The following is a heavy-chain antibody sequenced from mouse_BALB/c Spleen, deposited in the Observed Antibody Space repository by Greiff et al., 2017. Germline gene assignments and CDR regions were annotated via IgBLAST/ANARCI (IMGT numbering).Heavy chain of an antibody. J-gene: IGHJ3*01. CDR1: GFTFSSFG. CDR2: ISSGSSTI. V-gene: IGHV5-17*02. Sequence: EVQLVESGGGLVQPGGSRKLSCAASGFTFSSFGMHWVRQAPEKGLEWVAYISSGSSTIYYADTVKGRFTISRDNPKNTLFLQMTSLRSEDTAMYYCARRANWDLFAYWGQGTLVTVSA. D-gene: IGHD4-1*01. CDR3: ARRANWDLFAY.